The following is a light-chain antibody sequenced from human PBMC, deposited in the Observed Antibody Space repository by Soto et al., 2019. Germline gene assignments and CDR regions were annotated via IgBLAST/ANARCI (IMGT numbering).Light chain of an antibody. CDR2: AAS. CDR3: QQSYDSPLT. V-gene: IGKV1-39*01. J-gene: IGKJ4*01. Sequence: DIQMTQSPSSLSASVGDRVTITCRASQSINKYLNWYRQKPGKAPELLIYAASSLQNGVPSTFSGSGSGTDFTLTISSLQPEDFATYYCQQSYDSPLTFGGGTKVESK. CDR1: QSINKY.